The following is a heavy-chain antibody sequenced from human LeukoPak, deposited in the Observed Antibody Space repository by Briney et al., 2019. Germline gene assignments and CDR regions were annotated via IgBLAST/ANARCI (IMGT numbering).Heavy chain of an antibody. V-gene: IGHV1-18*01. CDR1: GYTFTSYG. D-gene: IGHD6-19*01. Sequence: ASVKVSCKASGYTFTSYGISWVRQAPGQGLEWMGWISAYNGNTNYAQKLQGRVTTTTDTSTSTAYMELRSLRSDDTAVYYCARDRECDSGWCCFDYWGQGTLVTVSS. CDR3: ARDRECDSGWCCFDY. J-gene: IGHJ4*02. CDR2: ISAYNGNT.